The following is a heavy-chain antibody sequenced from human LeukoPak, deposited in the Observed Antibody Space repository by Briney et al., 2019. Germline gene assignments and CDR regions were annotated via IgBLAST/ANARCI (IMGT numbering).Heavy chain of an antibody. CDR3: ARGRVVGARVDNWFAP. Sequence: ASVKVSCKASGYSFTGYYMHWVRQAPGQGLEWMGWINPNSGGTNYAQKFQGWVTMTRDTSISTAYMELSRLRSDDTAVYYCARGRVVGARVDNWFAPWGQRTLVTVSS. J-gene: IGHJ5*02. CDR1: GYSFTGYY. D-gene: IGHD1-26*01. V-gene: IGHV1-2*04. CDR2: INPNSGGT.